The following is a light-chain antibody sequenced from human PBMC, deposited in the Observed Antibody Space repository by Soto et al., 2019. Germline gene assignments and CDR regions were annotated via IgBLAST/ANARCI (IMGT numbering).Light chain of an antibody. CDR2: AAS. CDR1: QGIGNY. V-gene: IGKV1-17*03. Sequence: DIQMTQSPSALSASIRDRVTITCRASQGIGNYVAWFQVKPGKVPKRLIYAASSLQSGVPSRFSGYGSGTEFTLTISSLQPEDSAIYYCQQYNNWLYTFGQGTKLEIK. J-gene: IGKJ2*01. CDR3: QQYNNWLYT.